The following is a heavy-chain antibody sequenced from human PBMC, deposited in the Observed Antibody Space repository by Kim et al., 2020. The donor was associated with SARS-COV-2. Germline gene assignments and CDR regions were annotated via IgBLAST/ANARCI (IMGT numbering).Heavy chain of an antibody. CDR2: INHSGST. V-gene: IGHV4-34*01. CDR3: ARVGSSGWTEFDY. Sequence: SETLSLTCAVYGGSFSGYYWSWIRQPPGKGLEWIGEINHSGSTNYNPSLKSRVTISVDTSKNQFSLKLSSVTAADTAVYYCARVGSSGWTEFDYWGQGTLVTVSS. CDR1: GGSFSGYY. D-gene: IGHD6-19*01. J-gene: IGHJ4*02.